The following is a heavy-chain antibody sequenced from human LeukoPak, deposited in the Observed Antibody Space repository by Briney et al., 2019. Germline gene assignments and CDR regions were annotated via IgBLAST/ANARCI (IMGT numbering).Heavy chain of an antibody. J-gene: IGHJ4*02. D-gene: IGHD2-2*01. CDR3: AADVPEPTAPIDY. CDR2: IKSKVDGATV. CDR1: GFTFSSAW. V-gene: IGHV3-15*01. Sequence: GGSLRLSCATSGFTFSSAWMNWVRQAPGKGLEWVGRIKSKVDGATVDYAAPAKGRSTISRDDSENVLYLQMNSLKTEDTAVYYCAADVPEPTAPIDYWGQGTLVTVSS.